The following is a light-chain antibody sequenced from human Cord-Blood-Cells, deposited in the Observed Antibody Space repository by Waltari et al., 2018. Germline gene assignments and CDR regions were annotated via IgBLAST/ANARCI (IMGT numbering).Light chain of an antibody. V-gene: IGKV3-15*01. CDR2: GAS. CDR1: QSVSSN. CDR3: QQYNNWPMYT. J-gene: IGKJ2*01. Sequence: EIVMTPSPATLSVSPGERATLSCRSSQSVSSNLAWYQQKPGQAPRLLIYGASTRATGIPASFSGSGSWTEFTLTISSLQSEDFAVYYCQQYNNWPMYTFGQGTRLEIK.